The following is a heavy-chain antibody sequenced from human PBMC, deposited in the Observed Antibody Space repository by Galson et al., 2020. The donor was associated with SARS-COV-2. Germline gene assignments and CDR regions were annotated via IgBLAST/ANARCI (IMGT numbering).Heavy chain of an antibody. J-gene: IGHJ5*02. CDR2: IYQSQNS. CDR3: AGMWAGSNWFDP. Sequence: SETLSLTCTVAGDSIRRYYWSWIRQPPGKGLDWIGYIYQSQNSKYNPSLKSRVTMSVDTSKNQLSLKMTSVTAADTAVYYCAGMWAGSNWFDPWGQGIQVTVSS. CDR1: GDSIRRYY. D-gene: IGHD1-26*01. V-gene: IGHV4-59*13.